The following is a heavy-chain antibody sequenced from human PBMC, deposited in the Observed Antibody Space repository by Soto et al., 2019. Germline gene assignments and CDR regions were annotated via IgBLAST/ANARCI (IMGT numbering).Heavy chain of an antibody. CDR3: ACSLEYRAYAFDI. Sequence: ASVKVSCKASGYTFTSYYMHWVRQAPGQGLEWMGIINPSGGSTSYAQKFQVRVTMTRDTSTSTVYMELSSLRSEDTAVYYCACSLEYRAYAFDIWGQGTMVTVSS. V-gene: IGHV1-46*03. J-gene: IGHJ3*02. CDR2: INPSGGST. D-gene: IGHD1-1*01. CDR1: GYTFTSYY.